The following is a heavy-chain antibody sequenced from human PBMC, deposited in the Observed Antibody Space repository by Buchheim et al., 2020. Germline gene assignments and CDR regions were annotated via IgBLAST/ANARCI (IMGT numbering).Heavy chain of an antibody. CDR3: ARGDASFDFDN. Sequence: QVQLVESGGGVVQPGRSLRLSCAASGFSFSRYRMHWVRQAPGKGLELVAITWSDGNRQYYADPVRGRFTISRTNSHNKVFLQMDSLRAEDTALYYCARGDASFDFDNWGQGTL. J-gene: IGHJ4*02. CDR2: TWSDGNRQ. V-gene: IGHV3-33*01. CDR1: GFSFSRYR. D-gene: IGHD5-24*01.